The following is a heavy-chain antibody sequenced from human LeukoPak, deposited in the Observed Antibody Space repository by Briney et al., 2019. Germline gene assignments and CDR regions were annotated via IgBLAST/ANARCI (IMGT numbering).Heavy chain of an antibody. CDR1: GFTFDSYT. Sequence: GGSLRLSCAASGFTFDSYTMVWVRQAPGSGLEWVSAITGSGDDSYHADSVKGRFTVSRDNSKNTLFLQINSLRVEDTALYYCARGVSGWPYYLDFWGQGTLVTVSS. CDR3: ARGVSGWPYYLDF. V-gene: IGHV3-23*01. D-gene: IGHD6-25*01. J-gene: IGHJ4*02. CDR2: ITGSGDDS.